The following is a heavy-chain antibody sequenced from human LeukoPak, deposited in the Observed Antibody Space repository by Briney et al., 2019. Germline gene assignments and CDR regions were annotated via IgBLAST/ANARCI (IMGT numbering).Heavy chain of an antibody. J-gene: IGHJ4*02. D-gene: IGHD4-23*01. V-gene: IGHV1-24*01. CDR1: GYTLTELS. CDR2: FDPEDGET. CDR3: ATGMTTVVTPDY. Sequence: ASVKVSCKVSGYTLTELSTHWVRQAPGKGLEWMGGFDPEDGETIYAQKFQGRVTMTEDTSTDTAYMELSSLRSEDTAVYYCATGMTTVVTPDYWGQGTLVTVSS.